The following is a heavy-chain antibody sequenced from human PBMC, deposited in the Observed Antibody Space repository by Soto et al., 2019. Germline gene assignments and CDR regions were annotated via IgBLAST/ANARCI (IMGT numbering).Heavy chain of an antibody. CDR2: ISYDGSNK. J-gene: IGHJ4*02. Sequence: QVQLVESGGGVVQPGRSLRLSCAASGFTFSSYGMHWVRQAPGKGLEWVAVISYDGSNKYYADSVKGRFTISRDNSKNTLYLQINSLRAEDTAVYYCAKGAYDYGDYFDYWGQGTLVTVSS. CDR3: AKGAYDYGDYFDY. D-gene: IGHD4-17*01. CDR1: GFTFSSYG. V-gene: IGHV3-30*18.